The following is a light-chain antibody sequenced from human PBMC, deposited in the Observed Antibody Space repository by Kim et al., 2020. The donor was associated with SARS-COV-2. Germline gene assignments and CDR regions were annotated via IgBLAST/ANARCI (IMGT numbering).Light chain of an antibody. J-gene: IGLJ2*01. Sequence: AMEKTGSNTCQGEGLTSYYASWYQQKPGQDPILVMYGKNNRPPGIPDRFSGSSSGNTASLTITGAQAEDGADYYCSSRDNSGTQVTFGGGTQLTVL. V-gene: IGLV3-19*01. CDR2: GKN. CDR1: GLTSYY. CDR3: SSRDNSGTQVT.